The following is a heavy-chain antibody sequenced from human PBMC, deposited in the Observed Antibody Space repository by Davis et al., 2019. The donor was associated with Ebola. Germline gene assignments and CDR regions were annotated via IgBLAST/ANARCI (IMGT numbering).Heavy chain of an antibody. J-gene: IGHJ4*02. D-gene: IGHD1-26*01. CDR3: ARGNSGSYF. V-gene: IGHV3-7*01. Sequence: GESLKISCTASGFTFGSFWMSWVRQAPGKGLEWVANIYRDGNEKYYVDSVKGRFTISRDISKNTLYLHMNSLKPEDTAVYYCARGNSGSYFWGQGTLVTVSS. CDR1: GFTFGSFW. CDR2: IYRDGNEK.